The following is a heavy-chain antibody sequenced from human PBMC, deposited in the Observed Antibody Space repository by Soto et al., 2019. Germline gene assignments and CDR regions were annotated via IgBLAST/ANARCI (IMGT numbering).Heavy chain of an antibody. Sequence: QVQLQESGPGLVRPSGTLSLTCTVSGGSISSNNWWSWVRQPPGKGLQWIGEIFQSGSTNYNPSLRSRVTISVHKSKKQFSPNWRSVTAADTAVYYCAQANYSSGLDYWGQGTLVAVSS. CDR3: AQANYSSGLDY. V-gene: IGHV4-4*02. CDR1: GGSISSNNW. D-gene: IGHD6-19*01. CDR2: IFQSGST. J-gene: IGHJ4*02.